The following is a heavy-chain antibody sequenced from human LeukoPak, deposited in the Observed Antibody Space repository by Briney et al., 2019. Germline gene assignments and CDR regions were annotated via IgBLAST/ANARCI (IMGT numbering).Heavy chain of an antibody. CDR1: GFTFVSYS. CDR3: ARLRRNSDSGGYYYYYDY. CDR2: INTVGSYI. Sequence: PGGSLRLSCSASGFTFVSYSFNWVRQAPRKGLEWVSSINTVGSYIYYAASVKGRFTISRDNAENSVHLQMNSLRVEDTAVYYCARLRRNSDSGGYYYYYDYWGQGTLVTVSS. D-gene: IGHD3-22*01. J-gene: IGHJ4*02. V-gene: IGHV3-21*01.